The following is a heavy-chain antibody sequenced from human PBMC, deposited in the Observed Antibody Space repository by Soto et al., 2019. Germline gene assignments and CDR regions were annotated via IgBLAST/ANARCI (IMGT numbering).Heavy chain of an antibody. J-gene: IGHJ4*02. CDR1: GFTFSSYS. CDR3: ARVGGQLVPGFDY. V-gene: IGHV3-21*01. D-gene: IGHD6-6*01. CDR2: ISSSSSYI. Sequence: EVQLVESGGGLVKPGGSLRLSCAASGFTFSSYSMNWARQAPGKGLEWVSAISSSSSYIYYADSVKGRLTTSRDNAKNSLYLQMNSLRAEDTAVYYCARVGGQLVPGFDYWGQGTLVTVSS.